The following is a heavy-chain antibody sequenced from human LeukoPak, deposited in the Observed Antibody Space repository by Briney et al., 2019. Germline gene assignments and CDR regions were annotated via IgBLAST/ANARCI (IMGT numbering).Heavy chain of an antibody. Sequence: PSQTLSLTCAVSGGSISSGGYSWSWIRQPPGKGLEWIGYIYHSGSTYYNPSLKSRVTISVDRSKNQFSLKLSSVTAADTAVYYCARAPLRYCSSNSCSRFDYWGQGTLVTVSS. CDR2: IYHSGST. D-gene: IGHD2-2*01. V-gene: IGHV4-30-2*01. J-gene: IGHJ4*02. CDR3: ARAPLRYCSSNSCSRFDY. CDR1: GGSISSGGYS.